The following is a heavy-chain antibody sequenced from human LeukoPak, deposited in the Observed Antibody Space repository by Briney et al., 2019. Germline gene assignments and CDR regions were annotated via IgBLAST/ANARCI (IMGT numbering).Heavy chain of an antibody. CDR3: ATEGSVRGVISYFDY. Sequence: APVKVSCKVSGYTLTELSMHWVRQAPGKGLEWMGGFDPEDGETIYAQKFQGRVTMTEDTSTDTAYMELSSLRSEDTAVYYCATEGSVRGVISYFDYWGQGTLVTVSS. V-gene: IGHV1-24*01. D-gene: IGHD3-10*01. CDR1: GYTLTELS. CDR2: FDPEDGET. J-gene: IGHJ4*02.